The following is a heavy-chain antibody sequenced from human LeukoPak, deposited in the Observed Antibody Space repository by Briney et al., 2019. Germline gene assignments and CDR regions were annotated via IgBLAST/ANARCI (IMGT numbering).Heavy chain of an antibody. Sequence: SQTLSLTCAISGDSVSANGAAWNWIRQSPSRGLEWLGRTYYRSKWYNDYAVSVKSRITINPDTSKNQFSLQLNSVTPEDTAVYYCAREVFWFSEYYYADWGQGTLVTVSS. CDR3: AREVFWFSEYYYAD. J-gene: IGHJ4*02. V-gene: IGHV6-1*01. CDR2: TYYRSKWYN. CDR1: GDSVSANGAA. D-gene: IGHD3-3*01.